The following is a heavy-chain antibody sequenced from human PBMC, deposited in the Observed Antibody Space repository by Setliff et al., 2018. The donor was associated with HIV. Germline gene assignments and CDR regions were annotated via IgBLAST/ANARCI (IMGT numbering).Heavy chain of an antibody. Sequence: PGESLKISCAASGFTFSGSAMHWVRQASGKGLEWVGRIKSKTNNYATAYAASVKGRFTISRDDSKKTAYLQMNSLKTEDTAVYFCTRLGPSDYCGGGNCYYDYWGQGTLVTVSS. CDR2: IKSKTNNYAT. CDR3: TRLGPSDYCGGGNCYYDY. D-gene: IGHD2-15*01. V-gene: IGHV3-73*01. CDR1: GFTFSGSA. J-gene: IGHJ4*02.